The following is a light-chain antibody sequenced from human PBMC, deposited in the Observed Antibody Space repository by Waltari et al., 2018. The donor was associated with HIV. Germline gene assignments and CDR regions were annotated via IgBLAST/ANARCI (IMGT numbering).Light chain of an antibody. CDR1: QTIRNY. J-gene: IGKJ1*01. CDR3: QQTYSTPWT. V-gene: IGKV1-39*01. Sequence: DIQMPQSPSSLSASVGDRVPITCRASQTIRNYLHWYQQKPGRAPNLLISAASNLLSGVPSRFSGSSSGTDFILTITSLQPEDFATYYCQQTYSTPWTFGQGTQVEIK. CDR2: AAS.